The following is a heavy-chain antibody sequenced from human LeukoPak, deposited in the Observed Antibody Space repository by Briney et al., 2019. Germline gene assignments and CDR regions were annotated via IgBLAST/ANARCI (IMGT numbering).Heavy chain of an antibody. CDR3: VRGLDYFDY. CDR2: ITGSGGNT. J-gene: IGHJ4*02. CDR1: GFIFSNYA. V-gene: IGHV3-23*01. Sequence: GGSLRLSCAASGFIFSNYAMGWGRQAPGKGLEWVSSITGSGGNTYYADSVKGRFTFSRDNSKNTLHLQMNSLRAEDTAVYYCVRGLDYFDYWGQGTLVTVSS. D-gene: IGHD6-6*01.